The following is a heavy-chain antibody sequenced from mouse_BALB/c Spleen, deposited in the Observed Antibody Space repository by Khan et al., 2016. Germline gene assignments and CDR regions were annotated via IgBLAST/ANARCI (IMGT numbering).Heavy chain of an antibody. CDR2: ISDGGSYT. CDR1: GFTFSDYY. J-gene: IGHJ1*01. V-gene: IGHV5-4*02. Sequence: EVELVESGGGLVKPGGSLKLSCAASGFTFSDYYMYWVRQTPEKRLEWVATISDGGSYTYYPDSVKGRFTLSRDNATNNLYLQMSSLKSEDTAMYYCARDLNWYFDVWGAGTTVTGSS. CDR3: ARDLNWYFDV.